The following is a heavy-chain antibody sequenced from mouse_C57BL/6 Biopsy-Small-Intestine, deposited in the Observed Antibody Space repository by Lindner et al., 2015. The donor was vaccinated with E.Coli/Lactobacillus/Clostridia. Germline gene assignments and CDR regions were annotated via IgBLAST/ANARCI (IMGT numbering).Heavy chain of an antibody. J-gene: IGHJ4*01. CDR2: IIPIFGTT. Sequence: ASVKVSCKASGGTFSNYAITWVRQAPGQGLEWMGGIIPIFGTTNYAQKFQGRVTITADESTSTAYMELSSLKSEDTAVYYCAREQLGGFCSSTVCYGRGWFDPWGQGTLVTVSS. CDR1: GGTFSNYA. CDR3: AREQLGGFCSSTVCYGRGWFDP. D-gene: IGHD1-1*01. V-gene: IGHV1-81*01.